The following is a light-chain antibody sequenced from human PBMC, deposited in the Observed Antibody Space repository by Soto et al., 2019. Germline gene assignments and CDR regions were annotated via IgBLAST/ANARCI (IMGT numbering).Light chain of an antibody. J-gene: IGKJ1*01. CDR2: GAS. CDR3: PQYNSWPPT. Sequence: TLSVSPGERATLSCRASQSVSSNLAWYQQKPGQAPRLLIYGASTRATGIPARFSGSGSGTEFTLTISSLQSEDFAVYYCPQYNSWPPTFGEGLKVDI. V-gene: IGKV3-15*01. CDR1: QSVSSN.